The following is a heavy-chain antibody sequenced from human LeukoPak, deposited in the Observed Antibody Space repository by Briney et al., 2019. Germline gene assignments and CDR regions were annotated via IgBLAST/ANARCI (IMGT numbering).Heavy chain of an antibody. CDR3: ARRVYRCRYGSGGSCYSEPGRPNWFDP. D-gene: IGHD2-15*01. J-gene: IGHJ5*02. CDR2: IYYSGST. CDR1: GGSLSSISYY. V-gene: IGHV4-39*01. Sequence: PETLSLTCTVSGGSLSSISYYWGWIRQPPGKGLEWIGGIYYSGSTYYTPPRKSRVTISGDTSRIQFSVKLSSVTAADTAVYYCARRVYRCRYGSGGSCYSEPGRPNWFDPWGQGTLVTVSS.